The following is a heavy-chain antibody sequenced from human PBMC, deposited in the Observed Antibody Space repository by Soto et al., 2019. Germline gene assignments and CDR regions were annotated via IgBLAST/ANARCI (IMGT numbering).Heavy chain of an antibody. V-gene: IGHV3-30*03. D-gene: IGHD2-15*01. CDR1: GFSFSYYA. Sequence: QVQLVESGGGVVQPGRSLRLSCAASGFSFSYYAMHWVRQAPGKGLEWVAVIAYDASKKHYADSVKGRFTISRDNSKNTLYLQMSSLRDEDTAVYYCAMPYCSGGSCYLTEYFQHWGQGTLVTVSS. J-gene: IGHJ1*01. CDR2: IAYDASKK. CDR3: AMPYCSGGSCYLTEYFQH.